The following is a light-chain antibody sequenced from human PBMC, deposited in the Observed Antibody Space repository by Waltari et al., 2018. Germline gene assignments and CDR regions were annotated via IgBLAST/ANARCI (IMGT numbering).Light chain of an antibody. CDR3: GSYAGYNKV. Sequence: QSALTQPPSASGSPGQSVTISCTGTSSDAGGYNYVYWYQQHPGKAPRLMIYAVTKRPSGVPDRFSGSKSGNTDSLTVSGLQAEDEADYYCGSYAGYNKVFGGGTKLTVL. CDR1: SSDAGGYNY. J-gene: IGLJ2*01. V-gene: IGLV2-8*01. CDR2: AVT.